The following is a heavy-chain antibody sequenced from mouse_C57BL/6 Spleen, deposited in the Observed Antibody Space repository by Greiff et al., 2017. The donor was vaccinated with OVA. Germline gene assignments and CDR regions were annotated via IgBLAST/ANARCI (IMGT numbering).Heavy chain of an antibody. CDR1: GYTFTDYY. J-gene: IGHJ3*01. V-gene: IGHV1-26*01. CDR2: INPNNGGT. Sequence: VQLQQSGPELVKPGASVKISCKASGYTFTDYYMNWVKQSHGKSLEWIGDINPNNGGTSYNQKFKGKATLTVDKSSSTAYMELRSLTSEDSAVYYCARPLFGDWFAYWGQGTLVTVSA. D-gene: IGHD3-1*01. CDR3: ARPLFGDWFAY.